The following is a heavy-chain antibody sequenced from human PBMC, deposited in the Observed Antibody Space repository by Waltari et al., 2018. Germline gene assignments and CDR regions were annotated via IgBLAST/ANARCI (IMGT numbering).Heavy chain of an antibody. CDR3: ARKLSSGWDDF. D-gene: IGHD6-19*01. V-gene: IGHV3-53*01. J-gene: IGHJ4*02. Sequence: EVQLVESGGGLIQTGGSLRLSCAASGFTVSSNYMSWVRQAPGKGLEWVSIIYSGGTSYYGDSVKGRFTSSRDNSKNTLYLQMNSLRAEDTAVYYCARKLSSGWDDFWGQGTLVTVSS. CDR1: GFTVSSNY. CDR2: IYSGGTS.